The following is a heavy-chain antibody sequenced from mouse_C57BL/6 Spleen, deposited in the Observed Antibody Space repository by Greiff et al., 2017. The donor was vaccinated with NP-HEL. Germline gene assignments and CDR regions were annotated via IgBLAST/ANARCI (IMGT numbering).Heavy chain of an antibody. D-gene: IGHD3-2*02. J-gene: IGHJ2*01. CDR3: APQLRFFDY. CDR1: GYAFSSSW. CDR2: IYPGDGDT. V-gene: IGHV1-82*01. Sequence: VQLQESGPELVKPGASVKISCKASGYAFSSSWMNWVKQRPGKGLEWIGRIYPGDGDTNYNGKFKGKATLTADKSSSTAYMQLSSLTSEDSAVYCCAPQLRFFDYWGQGTTLTVSS.